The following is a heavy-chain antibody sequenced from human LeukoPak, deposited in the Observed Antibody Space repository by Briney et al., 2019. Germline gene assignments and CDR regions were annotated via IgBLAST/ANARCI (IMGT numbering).Heavy chain of an antibody. V-gene: IGHV1-2*02. J-gene: IGHJ4*02. CDR3: ARDRAAGGLDY. CDR2: INPNSGGT. Sequence: ASVKVSCKASGYTFTCYYMDWVRQAPGQGLEWMGWINPNSGGTNYARKFRGRGTMTRDTSISTAYVELSRLRSDDTAVYYCARDRAAGGLDYWGQGTLVTVSS. CDR1: GYTFTCYY. D-gene: IGHD3-16*01.